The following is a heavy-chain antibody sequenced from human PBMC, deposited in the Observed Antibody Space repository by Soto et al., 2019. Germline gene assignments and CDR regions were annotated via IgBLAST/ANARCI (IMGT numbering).Heavy chain of an antibody. CDR1: GFVFRVYW. V-gene: IGHV3-7*01. CDR3: ARSRRQWFGGTLSYYFDF. CDR2: TKEDGSEA. J-gene: IGHJ4*01. D-gene: IGHD3-10*01. Sequence: PGGSLRLSCAASGFVFRVYWMSWVRQAPGKGLEWVANTKEDGSEANYVDSVKGRFAVSRDKDTLYLQLNSLTPEDTAVYYCARSRRQWFGGTLSYYFDFWGHGTLVTVSS.